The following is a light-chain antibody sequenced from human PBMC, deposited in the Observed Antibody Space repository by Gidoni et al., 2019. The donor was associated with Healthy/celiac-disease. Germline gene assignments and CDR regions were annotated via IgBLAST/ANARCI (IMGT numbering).Light chain of an antibody. CDR1: KSISSY. CDR2: AAS. J-gene: IGKJ2*01. CDR3: QQSYSTPYT. V-gene: IGKV1-39*01. Sequence: MTQSPSSLSASVGDRVTITCRASKSISSYLNWYQQKPGKAPKLLIYAASSLQSGVPSRFSDSGSGTDFTLTISSLQPEDFATYYCQQSYSTPYTFGQGTKLEIK.